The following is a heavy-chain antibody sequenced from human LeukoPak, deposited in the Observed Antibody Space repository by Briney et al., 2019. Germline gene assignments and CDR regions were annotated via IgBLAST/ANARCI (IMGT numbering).Heavy chain of an antibody. CDR2: ISSSSSYI. CDR1: GFTFSSYS. CDR3: ARDREQWLAPFDY. Sequence: GGSLRLSCAASGFTFSSYSMNWVRQAPGKGLEWVSSISSSSSYIYYADSVKGRFTISRDNAKNSLYLQMNSLRAEDTAVYYCARDREQWLAPFDYWGQGTLVTVSS. J-gene: IGHJ4*02. D-gene: IGHD6-19*01. V-gene: IGHV3-21*01.